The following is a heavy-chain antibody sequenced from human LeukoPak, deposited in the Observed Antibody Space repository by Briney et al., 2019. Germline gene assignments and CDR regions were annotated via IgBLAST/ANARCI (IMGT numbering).Heavy chain of an antibody. CDR3: ASSSRYSYGRPFDY. CDR1: GGSISSGGYY. Sequence: SETLSLTCTVSGGSISSGGYYWSWIRQHQGMGLEWVGYINYSGRTYYNPSLNSRVTISVDTSKNQFSLRLTSVTAADTTVYYCASSSRYSYGRPFDYWGQGTLVTVSS. CDR2: INYSGRT. J-gene: IGHJ4*02. D-gene: IGHD5-18*01. V-gene: IGHV4-31*03.